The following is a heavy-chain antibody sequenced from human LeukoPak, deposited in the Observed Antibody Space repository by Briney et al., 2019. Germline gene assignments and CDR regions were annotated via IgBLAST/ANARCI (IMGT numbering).Heavy chain of an antibody. CDR1: GFTFSAHS. CDR2: ISASGDAT. J-gene: IGHJ4*02. V-gene: IGHV3-23*01. Sequence: GGSLRLSCAASGFTFSAHSMTWVRQTPGKGLEWVSGISASGDATFYADSVKGRFTISRDNSKNTVDLQMNSLRAEDTAVYYCTKWSGYGDSWGQGTLVTVSS. CDR3: TKWSGYGDS. D-gene: IGHD5-12*01.